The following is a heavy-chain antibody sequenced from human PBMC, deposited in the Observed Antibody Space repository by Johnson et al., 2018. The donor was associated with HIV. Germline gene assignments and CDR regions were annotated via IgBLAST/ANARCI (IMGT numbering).Heavy chain of an antibody. CDR1: GFTFSSYG. CDR3: AREEGSGEPPNAFDI. J-gene: IGHJ3*02. V-gene: IGHV3-30*02. CDR2: IRYDGSNK. Sequence: QVQLVESGGGVVQPGGSLRLSCAASGFTFSSYGMHWVRQAPGQGLEWVAFIRYDGSNKYYADSVKGRFTISRDNSKNTLYLQMNSLRAEDTAVYYCAREEGSGEPPNAFDIWGQGTMVTVSS. D-gene: IGHD3-16*01.